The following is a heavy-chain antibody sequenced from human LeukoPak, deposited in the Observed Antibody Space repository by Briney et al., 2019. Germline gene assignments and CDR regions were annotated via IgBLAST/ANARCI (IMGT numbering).Heavy chain of an antibody. CDR2: ISYDGSNK. CDR1: GFNFSSYA. Sequence: PGGSLRLSCAASGFNFSSYAIHWVRQAPGKGLEWVAVISYDGSNKYYADSVKGRFTISRDNSKNTLYLQMSSLRAEDTAVYYCARETGSAVGSTDFDYWGQGTLVTVSS. D-gene: IGHD4-17*01. J-gene: IGHJ4*02. CDR3: ARETGSAVGSTDFDY. V-gene: IGHV3-30-3*01.